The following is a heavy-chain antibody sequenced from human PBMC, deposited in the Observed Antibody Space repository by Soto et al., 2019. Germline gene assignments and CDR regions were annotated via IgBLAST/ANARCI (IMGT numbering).Heavy chain of an antibody. Sequence: QVQLQESGPGLVKPSETLSLTCTVSGGSISSYYWSWIRQPAGKGLERIGRIYTSGSTNYNPSLKSRVTMSVDTSKNQYSLKLSSVTAADTAVYYCARDRITIFGVVTTYDFEYWGQGNLVTVSA. CDR2: IYTSGST. CDR1: GGSISSYY. J-gene: IGHJ4*02. V-gene: IGHV4-4*07. D-gene: IGHD3-3*01. CDR3: ARDRITIFGVVTTYDFEY.